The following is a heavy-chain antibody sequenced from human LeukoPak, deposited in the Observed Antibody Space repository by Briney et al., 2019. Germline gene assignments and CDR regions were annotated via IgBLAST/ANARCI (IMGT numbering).Heavy chain of an antibody. CDR3: ALSIAARPHYFDY. D-gene: IGHD6-6*01. V-gene: IGHV3-33*01. CDR1: GFTFSSYG. CDR2: IWYDGSNK. J-gene: IGHJ4*02. Sequence: PGRSLRLSCAASGFTFSSYGMHWVRQAPGKGLEWVAVIWYDGSNKYYADSVKGRFTISRDNSKNTLYLQMNSLRAEDTAVYYCALSIAARPHYFDYWGQGTLVTVSS.